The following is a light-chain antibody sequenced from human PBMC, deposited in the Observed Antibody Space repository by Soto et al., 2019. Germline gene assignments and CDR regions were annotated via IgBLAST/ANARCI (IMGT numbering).Light chain of an antibody. CDR3: CSYTTTSTWV. Sequence: QSALTQPASVSGSPGQSITISCTGTSSDVGAYNYLSWYQQHPDKAPKLMISEVNNRPSGVSNRFSGSKSGNTASLTISGLQAEDEADYYCCSYTTTSTWVFGGGTKLTVL. CDR1: SSDVGAYNY. V-gene: IGLV2-14*01. J-gene: IGLJ3*02. CDR2: EVN.